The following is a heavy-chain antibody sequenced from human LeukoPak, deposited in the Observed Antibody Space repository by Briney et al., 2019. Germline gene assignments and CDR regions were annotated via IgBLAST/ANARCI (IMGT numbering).Heavy chain of an antibody. CDR3: GLVASGNWWFDP. CDR1: GYTLPVYH. V-gene: IGHV1-2*02. J-gene: IGHJ5*02. CDR2: INPNSGVT. D-gene: IGHD2-8*02. Sequence: GASVKVSCKTSGYTLPVYHIHWVRQAPGQGLEWMGWINPNSGVTNYAQNLQGRVTSTGDTSISTSYMELTAVTSVDTAVYYCGLVASGNWWFDPWGQGTLVTVSS.